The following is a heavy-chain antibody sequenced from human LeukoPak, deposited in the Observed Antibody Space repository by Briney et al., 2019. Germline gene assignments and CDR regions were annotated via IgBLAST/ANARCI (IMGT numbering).Heavy chain of an antibody. Sequence: GESLKISCKGSGYSFTSYWIGWVRQMPGKGLEWVGIIYPGDSDTRYSPSFQGQVTISADKSISTAYLQWSSLKASDTAMYYCARSYCTNGVCSPHTASSRYYYGMDVWGQGTTVTVSS. CDR1: GYSFTSYW. D-gene: IGHD2-8*01. CDR3: ARSYCTNGVCSPHTASSRYYYGMDV. J-gene: IGHJ6*02. CDR2: IYPGDSDT. V-gene: IGHV5-51*01.